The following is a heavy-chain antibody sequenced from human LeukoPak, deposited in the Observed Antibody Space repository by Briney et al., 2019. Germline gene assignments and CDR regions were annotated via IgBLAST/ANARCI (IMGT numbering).Heavy chain of an antibody. CDR1: GFTFNTYA. Sequence: GGSLRLSCATSGFTFNTYAMHWVRQAPGKGLEWVAFISYDGRHDYCADSVKGRFTVSRDDSKNTLYLQMDTLRPEDTAFYYCARVSDNFWSGFYANPGDYWGQGTLVSVSS. CDR3: ARVSDNFWSGFYANPGDY. J-gene: IGHJ4*02. CDR2: ISYDGRHD. D-gene: IGHD3-3*01. V-gene: IGHV3-30-3*01.